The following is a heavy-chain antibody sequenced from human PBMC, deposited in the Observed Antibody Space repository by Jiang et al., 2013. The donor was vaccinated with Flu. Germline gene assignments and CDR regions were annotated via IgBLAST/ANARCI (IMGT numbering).Heavy chain of an antibody. CDR1: SISSYY. CDR2: IYYSGST. D-gene: IGHD2-8*01. V-gene: IGHV4-59*01. Sequence: SISSYYWSWIRQPPGKGLEWIGYIYYSGSTNYNPSLKSRVTISVDTSKNQFSLKLSSVTAADTAVYYCARVPVGRGCTNGVCYRGNAFDIWGQGTMVTVSS. J-gene: IGHJ3*02. CDR3: ARVPVGRGCTNGVCYRGNAFDI.